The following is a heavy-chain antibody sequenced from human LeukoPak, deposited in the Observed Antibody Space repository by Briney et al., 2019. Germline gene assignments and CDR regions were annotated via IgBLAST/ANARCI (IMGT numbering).Heavy chain of an antibody. V-gene: IGHV4-4*02. CDR1: GGSISSSNW. D-gene: IGHD3-10*01. J-gene: IGHJ6*04. CDR2: IYHSGST. Sequence: SGTLSLTCAVSGGSISSSNWWSWVRQPPGKGLEWIGEIYHSGSTNYNPSLKSRVTISVDESKNQFSLKLSSVTAADTAVYYCARCRLLWFGDPRNPGYYYYGMDVWGKGTTVTVSS. CDR3: ARCRLLWFGDPRNPGYYYYGMDV.